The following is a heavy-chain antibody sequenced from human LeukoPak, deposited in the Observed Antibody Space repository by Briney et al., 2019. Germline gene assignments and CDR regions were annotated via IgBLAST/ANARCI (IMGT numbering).Heavy chain of an antibody. Sequence: GGSLRLSCAASGFTVSSNYMSWVRQAPGKGLEWVSVIYSGGSTYYADSVKGRFTISRDNSKNTLYLQMNSLRAEDTAMYYCARETYYYGMDVWGQGTKVTVSS. J-gene: IGHJ6*02. CDR3: ARETYYYGMDV. CDR1: GFTVSSNY. CDR2: IYSGGST. V-gene: IGHV3-53*01.